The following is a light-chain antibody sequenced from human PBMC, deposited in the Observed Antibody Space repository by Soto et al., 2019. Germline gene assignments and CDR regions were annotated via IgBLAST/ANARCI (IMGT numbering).Light chain of an antibody. Sequence: ARQSVSSYLAWYQQKPGQAPRXLIYGASNRATGIPDRFSGSWSGTDFTLTISSLQPEDFATYYCQQSYNIPRTLGQGTRLEIK. CDR3: QQSYNIPRT. V-gene: IGKV3D-15*01. CDR2: GAS. CDR1: QSVSSY. J-gene: IGKJ5*01.